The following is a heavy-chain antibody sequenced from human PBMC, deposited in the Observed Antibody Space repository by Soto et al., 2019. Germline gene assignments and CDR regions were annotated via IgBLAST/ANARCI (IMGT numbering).Heavy chain of an antibody. V-gene: IGHV3-74*01. D-gene: IGHD6-19*01. CDR1: GFTFSSYW. CDR2: ISIDGRST. J-gene: IGHJ6*02. Sequence: EVQLLESGGGLVQSGGSLRLSCAASGFTFSSYWMFWVRQAPGKGLVWVSRISIDGRSTNYADSVKGRFTISRANAKNTRYLQMNSLIAEDTAVYYCARAQYQQWYGIDVWGQGTTVTVSS. CDR3: ARAQYQQWYGIDV.